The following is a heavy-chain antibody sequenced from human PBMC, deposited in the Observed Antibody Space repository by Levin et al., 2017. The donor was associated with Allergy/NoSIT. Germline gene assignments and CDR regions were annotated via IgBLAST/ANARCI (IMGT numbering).Heavy chain of an antibody. CDR3: AAATAVVPAAIARNWFDP. V-gene: IGHV1-24*01. D-gene: IGHD2-2*01. CDR1: GYTLTELS. CDR2: FDPEDGET. Sequence: ASVKVSCKVSGYTLTELSMHWVRQAPGKGLEWMGGFDPEDGETIYAQKFQGRVTMTEDTSTDTAYMELSSLRSEDTAVYYCAAATAVVPAAIARNWFDPWGQGTLVTVSS. J-gene: IGHJ5*02.